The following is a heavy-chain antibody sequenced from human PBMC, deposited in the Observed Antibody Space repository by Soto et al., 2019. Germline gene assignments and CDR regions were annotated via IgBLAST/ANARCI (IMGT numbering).Heavy chain of an antibody. D-gene: IGHD6-13*01. CDR1: GFTFSSYG. Sequence: QVQLVESGGGVVQPGRSLRLSCAASGFTFSSYGMHWVRQAPGKGLEGVAVISYDGSNKYYADSVKGRFTISRDNSKNTLYLQMNSLRAEDTAVYYCVKDGGYSRPRWMDYWGQGTLVTVSS. CDR2: ISYDGSNK. CDR3: VKDGGYSRPRWMDY. V-gene: IGHV3-30*18. J-gene: IGHJ4*02.